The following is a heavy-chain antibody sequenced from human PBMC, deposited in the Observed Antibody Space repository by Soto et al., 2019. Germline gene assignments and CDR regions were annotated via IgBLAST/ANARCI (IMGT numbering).Heavy chain of an antibody. J-gene: IGHJ5*02. D-gene: IGHD3-10*02. CDR2: IYYSGST. Sequence: QVQLQESGPGLVKPSQTLSLTCTVSGGSISSGDYYWSWIRQPPGQGLEWIGYIYYSGSTYYNPSLKSRVTISVDTSKNQFALKLSSVTAADTAVYYCAREGRYYYVPGWFDPWGQGTLVTVSS. CDR3: AREGRYYYVPGWFDP. CDR1: GGSISSGDYY. V-gene: IGHV4-30-4*01.